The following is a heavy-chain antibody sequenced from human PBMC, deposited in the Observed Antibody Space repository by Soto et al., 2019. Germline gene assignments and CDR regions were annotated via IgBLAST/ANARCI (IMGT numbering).Heavy chain of an antibody. CDR1: GGSISSYY. CDR3: ASYCSGGSCYISGAYFDY. J-gene: IGHJ4*02. CDR2: IYYSGST. D-gene: IGHD2-15*01. V-gene: IGHV4-59*01. Sequence: SETLSLTCTVSGGSISSYYWSWIRQPPGKGLEWIGYIYYSGSTNYNPSLKSRVTISVDTSKNQFSLKLNSVTAADTAVYYCASYCSGGSCYISGAYFDYWGQGTLVTVSS.